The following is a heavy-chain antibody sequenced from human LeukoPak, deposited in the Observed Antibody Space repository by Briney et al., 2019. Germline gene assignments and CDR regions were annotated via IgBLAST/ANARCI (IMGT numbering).Heavy chain of an antibody. D-gene: IGHD2-2*01. CDR3: ARGSSSTSLYYFDY. V-gene: IGHV3-23*01. Sequence: GGSLRLSCAASGFTFSSYAMSWVRQAPGKGLEWVSAISGSGGSTYYADSVKGRFTIPRDNSKNTLYLQMNSLRSEDTAVYYCARGSSSTSLYYFDYWGQGTLVTVSS. CDR2: ISGSGGST. J-gene: IGHJ4*02. CDR1: GFTFSSYA.